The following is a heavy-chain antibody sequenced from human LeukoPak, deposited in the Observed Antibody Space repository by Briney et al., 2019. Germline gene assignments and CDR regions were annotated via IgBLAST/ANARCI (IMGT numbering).Heavy chain of an antibody. V-gene: IGHV1-2*06. CDR2: INPNSGGT. D-gene: IGHD3-22*01. Sequence: ASVKVSCKASGYTFTGYYMHWVRQAPGQGLEWMGRINPNSGGTNYAQKFQGRVTVTRDTSISTAYMELSRLRSDDTAVYYCARERIGYYDSSGYAFDIGGQGTMVTVSS. CDR3: ARERIGYYDSSGYAFDI. CDR1: GYTFTGYY. J-gene: IGHJ3*02.